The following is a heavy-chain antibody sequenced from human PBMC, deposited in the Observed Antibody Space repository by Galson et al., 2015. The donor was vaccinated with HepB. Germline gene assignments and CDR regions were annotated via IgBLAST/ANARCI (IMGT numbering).Heavy chain of an antibody. D-gene: IGHD3-3*01. CDR1: GFTLSNYS. CDR2: IKQDGSEK. V-gene: IGHV3-7*03. CDR3: ARDHWRANDFWSGTYYYYYYMDV. Sequence: SLRLSCAASGFTLSNYSMNWVRQAPGKGLEWVANIKQDGSEKFYVDSVRGRFTISRDNAKNSLYLQMNSLRADDTAVYYCARDHWRANDFWSGTYYYYYYMDVWGEGTTVTVSS. J-gene: IGHJ6*03.